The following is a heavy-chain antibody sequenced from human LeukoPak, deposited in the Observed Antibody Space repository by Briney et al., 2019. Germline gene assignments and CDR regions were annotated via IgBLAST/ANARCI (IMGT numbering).Heavy chain of an antibody. CDR2: TYYSGST. CDR3: ARAIVVVPAAIGWFDP. CDR1: GGSISSYY. Sequence: SETLSLTCTVSGGSISSYYWSWIRQPPGKGLEWIGYTYYSGSTNYNPSLKSRVTISVDTSKNQFSLKLSSVTAADTAVYYCARAIVVVPAAIGWFDPWGQGTLVTVSS. D-gene: IGHD2-2*02. J-gene: IGHJ5*02. V-gene: IGHV4-59*01.